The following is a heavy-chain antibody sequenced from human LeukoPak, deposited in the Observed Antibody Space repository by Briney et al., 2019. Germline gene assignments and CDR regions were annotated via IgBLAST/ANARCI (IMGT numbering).Heavy chain of an antibody. D-gene: IGHD2-15*01. CDR1: GGTFSSYA. CDR2: IIPIFGTA. Sequence: GASVKVSCKASGGTFSSYAISWVRQAPGQGLEWMGGIIPIFGTANYAQKFQGRVTITADESTSTAYMELSSLRSEDTAVYYCASRSKRGGYCSGGSCQDYWGQGTLVTVSS. CDR3: ASRSKRGGYCSGGSCQDY. V-gene: IGHV1-69*13. J-gene: IGHJ4*02.